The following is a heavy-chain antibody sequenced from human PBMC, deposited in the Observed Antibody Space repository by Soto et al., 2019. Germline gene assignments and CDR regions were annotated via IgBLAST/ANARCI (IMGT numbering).Heavy chain of an antibody. V-gene: IGHV1-18*01. CDR1: GDTFTSYG. J-gene: IGHJ4*02. CDR2: ISGSTGKT. CDR3: ARDTGAGLCAY. D-gene: IGHD1-1*01. Sequence: QVQLVQSGAEVKKPGASVKVSCKTSGDTFTSYGITWVRQAPGQGLEWMGWISGSTGKTNYAQRFQGSVTITTDTFTSTSYMELRSLRPDDTAVYYCARDTGAGLCAYWGQGTLVTVSS.